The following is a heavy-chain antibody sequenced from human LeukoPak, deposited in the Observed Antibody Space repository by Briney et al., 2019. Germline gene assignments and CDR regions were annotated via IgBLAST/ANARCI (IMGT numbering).Heavy chain of an antibody. V-gene: IGHV3-9*01. CDR1: GFTFDDYA. J-gene: IGHJ4*02. CDR2: IGWNSGSI. Sequence: SLRLSCAASGFTFDDYAMHWVRQAPGKGLEWVSGIGWNSGSIGYADSVKGRFTISRDNAKNSLYLQMNSLRAEDTALYYCTLSGRGSQIDYWGQGTLVTVSS. CDR3: TLSGRGSQIDY. D-gene: IGHD3-10*01.